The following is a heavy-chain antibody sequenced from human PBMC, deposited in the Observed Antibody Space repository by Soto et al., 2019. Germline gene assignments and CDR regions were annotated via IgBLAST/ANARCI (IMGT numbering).Heavy chain of an antibody. CDR1: GGSITTGGYY. V-gene: IGHV4-31*02. Sequence: SETLSLTWTVSGGSITTGGYYWSWIRQLPGKGLEWIGHRYYSESTYYNPSLKSRVSISLDTSKNQFSLKLSFVTAADTAMYYCARTKCSGGSCYSWSLDYWGQGTPVTVSS. D-gene: IGHD2-15*01. CDR3: ARTKCSGGSCYSWSLDY. J-gene: IGHJ4*02. CDR2: RYYSEST.